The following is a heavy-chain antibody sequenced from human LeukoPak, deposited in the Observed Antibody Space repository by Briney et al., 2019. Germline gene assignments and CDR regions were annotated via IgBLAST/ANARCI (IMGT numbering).Heavy chain of an antibody. V-gene: IGHV3-66*01. Sequence: PGGSLRLSCAASAFTFSSYWMSWVRQAPGKGLEWVSIIYSGDNTYYADSVKGRFTISRDNSKNTLYLQMNSLRVEDTAVYYCARDRGSGYDPGYFDYWGQGTLVTVSS. CDR1: AFTFSSYW. CDR2: IYSGDNT. CDR3: ARDRGSGYDPGYFDY. J-gene: IGHJ4*02. D-gene: IGHD5-12*01.